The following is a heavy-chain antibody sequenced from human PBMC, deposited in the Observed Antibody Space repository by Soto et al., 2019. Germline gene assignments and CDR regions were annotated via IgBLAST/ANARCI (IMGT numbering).Heavy chain of an antibody. CDR3: ARKIPLGDYIAPGVVDY. CDR1: GYTFTSYG. V-gene: IGHV1-18*01. CDR2: ISAYNGNT. Sequence: QVQLVQSGTEVKKPGASVKVSCKASGYTFTSYGISWVRQAPGQGLEWMGWISAYNGNTNYAQKLQGRVTMTTDTSTTTAYMELRSLRSDDTAVYYCARKIPLGDYIAPGVVDYWGQGTLVTVSS. D-gene: IGHD2-21*01. J-gene: IGHJ4*02.